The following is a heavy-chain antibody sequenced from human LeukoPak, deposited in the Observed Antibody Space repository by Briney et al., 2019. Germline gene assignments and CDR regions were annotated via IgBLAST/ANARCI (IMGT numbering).Heavy chain of an antibody. CDR1: GGSISSGGYY. CDR3: ARGLQTVYYYDSSGYYDY. D-gene: IGHD3-22*01. CDR2: IYYSGST. Sequence: SQTLPLTCTVSGGSISSGGYYWSWIRQHPGKGLEWIGYIYYSGSTYYNPSLKSRVTISVDTSKNQFSLKLSSVTAADTAVYYCARGLQTVYYYDSSGYYDYWGQGTLVTVSS. V-gene: IGHV4-31*03. J-gene: IGHJ4*02.